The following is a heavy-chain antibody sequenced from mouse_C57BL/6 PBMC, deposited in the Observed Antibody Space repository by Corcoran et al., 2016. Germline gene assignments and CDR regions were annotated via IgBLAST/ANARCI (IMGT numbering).Heavy chain of an antibody. CDR3: ARYYYGSSNWYFDV. CDR2: INPYNGGT. J-gene: IGHJ1*03. V-gene: IGHV1-19*01. Sequence: EVQLQQSGPVLVKPGASVKMSCKASGYTFTDYYMNWVKQSHGKSLEWIGVINPYNGGTSYNQKFKGKATLTVDKSSSTAYMELNSLTSEDSAVYYCARYYYGSSNWYFDVWGTGTTVTVSS. CDR1: GYTFTDYY. D-gene: IGHD1-1*01.